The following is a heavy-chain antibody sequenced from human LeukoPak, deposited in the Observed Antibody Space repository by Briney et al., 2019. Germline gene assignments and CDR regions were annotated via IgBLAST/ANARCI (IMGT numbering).Heavy chain of an antibody. V-gene: IGHV3-7*01. CDR1: GFTFSTYW. Sequence: PGGSLRLSCAASGFTFSTYWMSWVRQAPGKGLEWVANIQQDGIKKYYVDSVEGRFTISRENAKNSLFLQMSSLRADDTAVYYCARGVNSSGWYFDYWGQGTLVTVSS. D-gene: IGHD6-19*01. J-gene: IGHJ4*02. CDR2: IQQDGIKK. CDR3: ARGVNSSGWYFDY.